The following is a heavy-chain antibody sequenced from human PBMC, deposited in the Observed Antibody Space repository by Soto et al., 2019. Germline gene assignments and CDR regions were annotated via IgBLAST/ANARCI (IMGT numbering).Heavy chain of an antibody. CDR1: GGSFSGYY. Sequence: QVQLQQWGAGLLKPSETLSLTCAVYGGSFSGYYWSWIRQPPGKGLEGIGEINHSGSTNYNPSLKSRVTISVDTSKNQFSLKLSSVTAADTAVYYCARKRGAAAGIIQYYYGMDVWGQGTTVTVSS. D-gene: IGHD6-13*01. J-gene: IGHJ6*02. CDR3: ARKRGAAAGIIQYYYGMDV. V-gene: IGHV4-34*01. CDR2: INHSGST.